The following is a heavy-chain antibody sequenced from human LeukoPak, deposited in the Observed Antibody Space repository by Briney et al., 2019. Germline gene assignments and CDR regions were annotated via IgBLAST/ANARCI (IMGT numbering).Heavy chain of an antibody. V-gene: IGHV4-4*07. CDR3: ARDSVVVGIGYYFDY. CDR2: IYTSGST. J-gene: IGHJ4*02. Sequence: SENLSLTCTVSGGSISSYYWSWIRQPAGKGLEWIGRIYTSGSTNYNPSLKSRVTMSVDTSKNQFSLKLSSVTAADTAVYYCARDSVVVGIGYYFDYWGQGTLVTVSS. D-gene: IGHD2-15*01. CDR1: GGSISSYY.